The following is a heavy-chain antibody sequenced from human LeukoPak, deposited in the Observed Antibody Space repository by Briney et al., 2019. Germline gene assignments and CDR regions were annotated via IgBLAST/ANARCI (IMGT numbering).Heavy chain of an antibody. CDR3: ARERYSSGWYNY. CDR2: ISSSGSTI. CDR1: GFTFSSYE. V-gene: IGHV3-48*03. Sequence: GGSLRLSCAASGFTFSSYEMNWVRQAPGKGLKWVSYISSSGSTIYYADSVKGRFTISRDNAKNSLYLQMNSLRAEDTAVYYCARERYSSGWYNYWGQGTLVTVSS. D-gene: IGHD6-19*01. J-gene: IGHJ4*02.